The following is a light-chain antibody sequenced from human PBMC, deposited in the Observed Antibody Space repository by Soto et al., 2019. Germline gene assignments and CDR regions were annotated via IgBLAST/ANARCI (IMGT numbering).Light chain of an antibody. CDR2: DAS. CDR3: QQYNNWPPIT. V-gene: IGKV3-15*01. CDR1: QSVSSN. Sequence: IVMTQSPATLSVSPGERATLSCRASQSVSSNLAWYQQKPGQAPRLLIYDASTRATGVPARFSGSGSGTASTIPISSLQSEDFAVSYCQQYNNWPPITFGQGTRLYSK. J-gene: IGKJ5*01.